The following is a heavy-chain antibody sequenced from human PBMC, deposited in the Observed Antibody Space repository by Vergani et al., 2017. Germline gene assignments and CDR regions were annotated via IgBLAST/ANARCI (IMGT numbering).Heavy chain of an antibody. Sequence: QVQLQQWGAGLLKPSETLSLTCAVYGDSISRGGYYWNWIRQHPGKGLEWIGYIYYSGSTNYNSSLKSRVSMSVDTSKNQFSLRLSSVTAADTAVYYCAREVGTEGFDYWGQGTLVTVSS. CDR2: IYYSGST. J-gene: IGHJ4*02. CDR3: AREVGTEGFDY. D-gene: IGHD2-21*02. CDR1: GDSISRGGYY. V-gene: IGHV4-31*11.